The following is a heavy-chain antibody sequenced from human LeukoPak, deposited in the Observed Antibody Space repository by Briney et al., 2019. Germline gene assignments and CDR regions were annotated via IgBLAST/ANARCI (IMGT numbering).Heavy chain of an antibody. Sequence: PGGSLRLSCAASGFTFSSYAMGWVRQAPGKGLEWVSAISASGDYTHYADSVKGRFTISRDNTKNTLYLQMNSLRAEDTAIYYCAKRGAYYYDSSSYSHFDYWGQGTLVTVSS. CDR3: AKRGAYYYDSSSYSHFDY. D-gene: IGHD3-22*01. CDR1: GFTFSSYA. V-gene: IGHV3-23*01. CDR2: ISASGDYT. J-gene: IGHJ4*02.